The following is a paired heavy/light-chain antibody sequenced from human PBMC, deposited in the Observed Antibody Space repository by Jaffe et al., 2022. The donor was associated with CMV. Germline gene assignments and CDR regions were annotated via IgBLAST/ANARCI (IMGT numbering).Heavy chain of an antibody. CDR3: ARNVTIIDATYKWNDGRYNWFDS. D-gene: IGHD1-20*01. J-gene: IGHJ5*01. Sequence: QLHLQESGPGLVKPSETLSLTCTVSGGSISSDTDYWAWIRQPPGKGLEWIGSIYYSGSTTYSPSLKSRLTLSVDSSKNQFSLRLESVTAADTAVYYCARNVTIIDATYKWNDGRYNWFDSWGQGTLVIVSS. CDR1: GGSISSDTDY. V-gene: IGHV4-39*01. CDR2: IYYSGST.
Light chain of an antibody. V-gene: IGLV3-19*01. CDR2: GQN. J-gene: IGLJ2*01. CDR1: SLRNYD. CDR3: NSRDSTGNHITL. Sequence: SSELTQDPAVSVALGQTVRITCQGDSLRNYDANWYQQKPGQAPIVVIYGQNNRPSGIPDRFSGSSSGNTASLTITGAQTEDEADYYCNSRDSTGNHITLFGGGTKLTVL.